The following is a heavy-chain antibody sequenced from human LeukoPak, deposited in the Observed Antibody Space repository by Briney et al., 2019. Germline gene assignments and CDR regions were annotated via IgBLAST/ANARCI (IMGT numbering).Heavy chain of an antibody. CDR1: GYIFTNFG. CDR3: ARAGAVVDNWFDP. Sequence: ASVKVSCKASGYIFTNFGISWVRQARGQGLEWMGWISGYNGNTKYVQKFQGRVTMTTDTSTTTAYMELRSLTSDDTAVYYCARAGAVVDNWFDPWGQGTLVTVSS. V-gene: IGHV1-18*01. D-gene: IGHD2-15*01. CDR2: ISGYNGNT. J-gene: IGHJ5*02.